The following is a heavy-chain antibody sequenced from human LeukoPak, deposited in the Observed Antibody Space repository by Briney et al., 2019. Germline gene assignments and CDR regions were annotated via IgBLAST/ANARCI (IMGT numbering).Heavy chain of an antibody. J-gene: IGHJ4*02. V-gene: IGHV3-30-3*01. CDR2: ISYDGSNK. CDR3: ASYYYDSSGYYY. Sequence: GGSLRLSCAASGFTFGSYAMHWVRQAPGKGLEWVAVISYDGSNKYYADSVKGRFTISRDNSKNTLYLQMNSLRAEDTAVYYCASYYYDSSGYYYWGQGTLVTVSS. CDR1: GFTFGSYA. D-gene: IGHD3-22*01.